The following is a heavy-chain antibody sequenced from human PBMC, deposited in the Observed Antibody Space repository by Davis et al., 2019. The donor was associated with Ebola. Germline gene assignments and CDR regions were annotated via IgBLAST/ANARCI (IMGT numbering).Heavy chain of an antibody. J-gene: IGHJ6*03. CDR3: AREGYYYYYMDV. CDR1: GGSFSGYY. Sequence: PSETLSLTCAVYGGSFSGYYWSWIRQPPGKGLEWIGEIYHSGSTNYNPSLKSRVTISVDKSKNQFSLKLSSVTAADTAVYYCAREGYYYYYMDVWGKGTTVTVSS. CDR2: IYHSGST. V-gene: IGHV4-34*01.